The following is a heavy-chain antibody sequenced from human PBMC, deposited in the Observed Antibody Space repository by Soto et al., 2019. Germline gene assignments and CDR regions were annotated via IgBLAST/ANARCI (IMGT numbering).Heavy chain of an antibody. D-gene: IGHD3-10*01. CDR2: IYYSGST. CDR1: GGSISSSSYY. Sequence: SETLSLTCTVSGGSISSSSYYWGWIRQPPGKRLEWIGSIYYSGSTYYNPSLKSRVTISVDTSKNQFSLKLSSVTAADTAVYYCVRGSGKYYYGMDVWGQGTTVT. V-gene: IGHV4-39*01. CDR3: VRGSGKYYYGMDV. J-gene: IGHJ6*02.